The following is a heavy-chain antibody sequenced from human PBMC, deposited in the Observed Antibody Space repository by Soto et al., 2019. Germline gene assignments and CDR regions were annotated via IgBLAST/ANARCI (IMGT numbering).Heavy chain of an antibody. V-gene: IGHV3-23*01. J-gene: IGHJ3*01. D-gene: IGHD4-17*01. CDR1: GFTFISFA. CDR3: AIDANGDFVGAFDF. CDR2: ISASGSKT. Sequence: PGGSLRLSCAGSGFTFISFAMSWVRQAPGKGLEWVSGISASGSKTYYADSVKGRFTISKDNSKRSLSLQMNSLKDEDTAVYYCAIDANGDFVGAFDFWGQGTMVTASS.